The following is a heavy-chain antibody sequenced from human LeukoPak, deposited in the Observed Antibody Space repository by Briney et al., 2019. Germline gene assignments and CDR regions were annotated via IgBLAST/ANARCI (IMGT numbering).Heavy chain of an antibody. V-gene: IGHV4-59*01. Sequence: SETLSLTCAVSGPSISPYYWSWIRQPPGKGLEWIGYIYYSGSTNYNPSLKSRVTISIDPSQNQVSLSLTSVPAADTAVYYCARVLAIFGLDTTHFYMDVWGKGTTVTVSS. CDR2: IYYSGST. CDR3: ARVLAIFGLDTTHFYMDV. J-gene: IGHJ6*03. CDR1: GPSISPYY. D-gene: IGHD3/OR15-3a*01.